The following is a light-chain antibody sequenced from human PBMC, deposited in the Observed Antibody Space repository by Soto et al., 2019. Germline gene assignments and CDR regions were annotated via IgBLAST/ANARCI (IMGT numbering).Light chain of an antibody. V-gene: IGKV4-1*01. CDR3: QQYFTSPWT. CDR1: QSILDRAKNKYY. CDR2: WAS. Sequence: DIAMTQSPDSLAVSLGERATFNCKSSQSILDRAKNKYYLAWYQQKSGQPPKLLIYWASLREPGFPDRFTGSGSGTDFTLTISSLQAEDVAVYYCQQYFTSPWTVGQGPKVEI. J-gene: IGKJ1*01.